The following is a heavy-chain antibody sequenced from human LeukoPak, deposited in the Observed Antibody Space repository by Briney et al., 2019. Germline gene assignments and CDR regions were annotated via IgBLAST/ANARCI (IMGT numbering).Heavy chain of an antibody. V-gene: IGHV3-21*01. Sequence: GGSLRLSCAASGFTFSSYSMNWVRQAPGKGLEWVSSISSSSSYIYYADSVKGRFTISRDNAKNSLYLQMYSLRAEDTAVYYCARDGGPSDIVVVPAAMTDYWGQGTLVTVS. D-gene: IGHD2-2*01. CDR3: ARDGGPSDIVVVPAAMTDY. J-gene: IGHJ4*02. CDR1: GFTFSSYS. CDR2: ISSSSSYI.